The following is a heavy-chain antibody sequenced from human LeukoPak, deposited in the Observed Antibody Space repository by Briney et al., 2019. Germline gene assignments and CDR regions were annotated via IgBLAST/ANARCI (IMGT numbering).Heavy chain of an antibody. Sequence: SQTLSLTCTVSGGSISSGSYYWSWIRQPAGKGLEWIGRIYTSGRTNDNPSLKSRVTISVDTTKKEFSLKLSSVTAADTAVYYCARDRVVPAAIGSSFAWFDPWGQGTLVTVSS. D-gene: IGHD2-2*01. CDR1: GGSISSGSYY. CDR3: ARDRVVPAAIGSSFAWFDP. J-gene: IGHJ5*02. CDR2: IYTSGRT. V-gene: IGHV4-61*02.